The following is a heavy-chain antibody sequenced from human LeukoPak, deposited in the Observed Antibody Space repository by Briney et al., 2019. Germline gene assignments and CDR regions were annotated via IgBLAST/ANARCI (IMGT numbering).Heavy chain of an antibody. CDR2: ISVRSNYI. J-gene: IGHJ4*02. CDR3: VRLRRNSDTSGFYYYYDF. D-gene: IGHD3-22*01. Sequence: GGSLRLSCAASGYTFSSYSINWVRRAPGKGLEWVSSISVRSNYIYYADSVRGRFRISRDDARDSLYLQMNSLRAEDTAVYYCVRLRRNSDTSGFYYYYDFWGQGTLVTVSA. CDR1: GYTFSSYS. V-gene: IGHV3-21*01.